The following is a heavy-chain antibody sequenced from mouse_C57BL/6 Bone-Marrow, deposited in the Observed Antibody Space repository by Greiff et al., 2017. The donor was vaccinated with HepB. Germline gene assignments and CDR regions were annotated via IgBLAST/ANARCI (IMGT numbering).Heavy chain of an antibody. CDR2: ILPGSGST. D-gene: IGHD3-2*02. Sequence: VQLQQSGAELMKPGASVKLSCKATGYTFTGYWIEWVKQRPGHGLEWIGEILPGSGSTNYNEKFKGKATFTADTSSNTAYMQLSSLTTEDSALYYCARSEPSTAQATYFDYWGQGTTLTVSS. CDR1: GYTFTGYW. CDR3: ARSEPSTAQATYFDY. V-gene: IGHV1-9*01. J-gene: IGHJ2*01.